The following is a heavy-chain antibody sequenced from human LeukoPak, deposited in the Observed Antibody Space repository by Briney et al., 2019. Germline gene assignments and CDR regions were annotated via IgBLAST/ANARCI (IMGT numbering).Heavy chain of an antibody. Sequence: GGSLRLSCAASGFTFSSYAMSWVRQAPGKGLEWVSAISGSGGSTYYADSVKGRFTISRDNSKNTLYLQMNSLRAEDTAVYYCAKHGSGSYYNTWFDPWGQGTLVTVSS. V-gene: IGHV3-23*01. CDR2: ISGSGGST. CDR1: GFTFSSYA. D-gene: IGHD3-10*01. J-gene: IGHJ5*02. CDR3: AKHGSGSYYNTWFDP.